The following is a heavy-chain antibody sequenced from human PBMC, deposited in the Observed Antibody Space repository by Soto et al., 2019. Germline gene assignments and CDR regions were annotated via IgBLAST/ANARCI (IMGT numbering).Heavy chain of an antibody. J-gene: IGHJ4*02. Sequence: RWSLRLSCAASGFTFTRYSMNWVRQAPGKGLEWVSSISSTTHYIYYADSMRGRFTISRDNAKNAVYLEMNSLRAEDTAVYYCARESEDLTSNFDYWGQGTLVTVSS. CDR1: GFTFTRYS. CDR2: ISSTTHYI. V-gene: IGHV3-21*06. CDR3: ARESEDLTSNFDY.